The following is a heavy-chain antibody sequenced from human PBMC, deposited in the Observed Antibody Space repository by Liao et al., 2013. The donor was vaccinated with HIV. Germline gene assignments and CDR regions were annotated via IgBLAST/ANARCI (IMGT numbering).Heavy chain of an antibody. V-gene: IGHV4-30-4*08. CDR1: GGSIDSAEFY. Sequence: QVLLQESGPGLVKPSQTLSLTCSVSGGSIDSAEFYWSWIRQSPGKGLEWIAYISYSGTPYFNPSHKSRTSISLDTSKSQFSLRLRSVTAADTAVYYCARGRGYGDYGAFDMWGQGTLVTVS. D-gene: IGHD4-17*01. CDR2: ISYSGTP. CDR3: ARGRGYGDYGAFDM. J-gene: IGHJ3*02.